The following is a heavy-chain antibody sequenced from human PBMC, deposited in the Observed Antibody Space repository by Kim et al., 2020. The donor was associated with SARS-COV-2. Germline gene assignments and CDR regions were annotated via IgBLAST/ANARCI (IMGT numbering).Heavy chain of an antibody. Sequence: GGSLRLSCAASGFTFDDYAMHWVRQAPGKGLEWVSGISWNSGSIGYADSVKGRFTISRDNAKNSLYLQMNSLRAEDTALYYCAKDYYCGYDLRSDGMDVWGQGTTVTVSS. CDR2: ISWNSGSI. D-gene: IGHD5-12*01. J-gene: IGHJ6*02. CDR1: GFTFDDYA. V-gene: IGHV3-9*01. CDR3: AKDYYCGYDLRSDGMDV.